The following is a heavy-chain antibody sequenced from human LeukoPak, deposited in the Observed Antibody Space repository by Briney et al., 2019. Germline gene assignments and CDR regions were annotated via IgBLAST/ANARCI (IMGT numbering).Heavy chain of an antibody. CDR1: GFTFADSA. V-gene: IGHV3-9*03. D-gene: IGHD2-2*01. CDR3: TKARSSTLDAAFDF. Sequence: GGSLRLSCAASGFTFADSAIHWVRHPPGKGLESLSCMEWRGRTIIYADCVEGRFTISRDTPKNSLYLEISSLSAEDMALYYCTKARSSTLDAAFDFWGEGTMVTVS. J-gene: IGHJ3*01. CDR2: MEWRGRTI.